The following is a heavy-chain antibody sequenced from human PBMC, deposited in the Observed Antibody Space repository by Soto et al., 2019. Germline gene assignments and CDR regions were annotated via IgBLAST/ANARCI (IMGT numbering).Heavy chain of an antibody. D-gene: IGHD3-22*01. CDR3: ARASHWSSGYYHYYYAMDV. Sequence: GGSLRLSCAASGSTFSVYSMTWVRQAPGKGLEWVANIKEDGSEKYYVDSVKGRFTISRDNAKNSLYLRMNSLRAEDTAVYYCARASHWSSGYYHYYYAMDVWGQGTTVTVS. CDR2: IKEDGSEK. J-gene: IGHJ6*02. CDR1: GSTFSVYS. V-gene: IGHV3-7*01.